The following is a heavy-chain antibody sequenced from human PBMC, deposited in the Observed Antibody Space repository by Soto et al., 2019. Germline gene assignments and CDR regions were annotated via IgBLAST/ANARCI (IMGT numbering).Heavy chain of an antibody. CDR3: ARVHGWEGPYYGMDV. D-gene: IGHD1-26*01. CDR1: GGSISSYY. J-gene: IGHJ6*02. CDR2: IYYSGST. V-gene: IGHV4-59*01. Sequence: SETLSLTCTVSGGSISSYYWSWIRQPPGKGLEWIGYIYYSGSTNYNPSLKSRVTISVDTSKNQFSLKLSSVTAADTAVYYCARVHGWEGPYYGMDVWGQGTTVTVSS.